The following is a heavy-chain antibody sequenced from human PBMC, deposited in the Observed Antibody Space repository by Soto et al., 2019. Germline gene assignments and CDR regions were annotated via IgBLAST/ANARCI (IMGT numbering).Heavy chain of an antibody. CDR2: IIPIFGTA. J-gene: IGHJ6*02. CDR3: ARDRGYQLRYYYYYGMDV. V-gene: IGHV1-69*12. D-gene: IGHD2-2*01. Sequence: QVQLVQSGAEVKKPGSSVKVSCKASGGTFSSYAISWVRQAPGQGLEWMGGIIPIFGTANYAQKFQGRVMITADESTSTAYMELSSLRSEDTAVYYCARDRGYQLRYYYYYGMDVWGQGTTVTVSS. CDR1: GGTFSSYA.